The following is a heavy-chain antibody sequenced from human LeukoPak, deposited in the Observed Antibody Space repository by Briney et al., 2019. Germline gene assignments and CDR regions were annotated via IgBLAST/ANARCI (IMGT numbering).Heavy chain of an antibody. Sequence: SETLSLTCTVSGYSISNGYYWGWIRQPPGKGLEWIGSIYHSGSIYYNPSLKSRVTILVYTSKNQLSLKVSSVTAADTGVYYCARAGYSYGSIVFDYWGQGTLVTVSS. D-gene: IGHD5-18*01. CDR2: IYHSGSI. CDR3: ARAGYSYGSIVFDY. V-gene: IGHV4-38-2*02. CDR1: GYSISNGYY. J-gene: IGHJ4*02.